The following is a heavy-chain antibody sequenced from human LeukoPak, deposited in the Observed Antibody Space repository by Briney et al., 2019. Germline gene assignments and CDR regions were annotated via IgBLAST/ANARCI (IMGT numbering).Heavy chain of an antibody. Sequence: SQTLSLTCAVSGGSISSGGYSWSWIRQPPGKGLEWIGYIYHSGSTYYNPSLKSRVTISVDRSKNQFPLKLSSVTAADTAVYYCARSITMVRGDPGWFAHWGQGTLVTVSS. V-gene: IGHV4-30-2*01. CDR2: IYHSGST. J-gene: IGHJ5*02. CDR1: GGSISSGGYS. D-gene: IGHD3-10*01. CDR3: ARSITMVRGDPGWFAH.